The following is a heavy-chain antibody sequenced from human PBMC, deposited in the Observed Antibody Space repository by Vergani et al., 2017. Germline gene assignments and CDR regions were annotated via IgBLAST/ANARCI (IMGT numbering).Heavy chain of an antibody. J-gene: IGHJ4*02. CDR1: GFTFSSYA. D-gene: IGHD4-17*01. CDR3: ARAEDYGDSPPAQLDY. CDR2: ISYDGSNK. Sequence: QVQLVESGGGVVQPGGSLILSCAASGFTFSSYAMHWVRQAPGKGLEWVAVISYDGSNKYYADSVKGRFTISRDNSKNTLSLQMNSLRAEDTAVYYCARAEDYGDSPPAQLDYWGQGTLVTVSS. V-gene: IGHV3-30-3*01.